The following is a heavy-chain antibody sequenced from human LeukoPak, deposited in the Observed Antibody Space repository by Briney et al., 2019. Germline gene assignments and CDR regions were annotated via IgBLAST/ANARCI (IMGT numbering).Heavy chain of an antibody. CDR2: ISSGSSSV. Sequence: GGSLRLSCSASGFTFSAYTMNWVRQAPGQGLEWVSYISSGSSSVYYADSVKGRFTISRDNSKNTLYLQMNSLKTEDTAVYYCATDHDGSGYYIAYASWGQGTLVSVSS. CDR1: GFTFSAYT. V-gene: IGHV3-48*01. J-gene: IGHJ4*02. D-gene: IGHD3-22*01. CDR3: ATDHDGSGYYIAYAS.